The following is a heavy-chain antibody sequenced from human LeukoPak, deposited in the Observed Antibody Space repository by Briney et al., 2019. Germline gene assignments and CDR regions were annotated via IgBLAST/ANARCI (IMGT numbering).Heavy chain of an antibody. D-gene: IGHD3-3*01. CDR3: ATLDSLENYTLSFES. CDR1: GFTFSDYE. V-gene: IGHV3-48*03. Sequence: TGGSLRLSCAASGFTFSDYEMNWVRQAPGTGLEWISYITSTGRTRYHAYSVKCRFTISRDNAKNSLFLQMNSLRAEDTAVYYCATLDSLENYTLSFESWGQGTLVTVSS. CDR2: ITSTGRTR. J-gene: IGHJ4*02.